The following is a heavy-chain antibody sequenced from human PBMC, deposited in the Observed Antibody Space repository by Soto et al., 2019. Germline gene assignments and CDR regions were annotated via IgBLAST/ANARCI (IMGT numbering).Heavy chain of an antibody. D-gene: IGHD3-3*01. CDR3: TRDRYYDFWSGYYPDY. CDR2: IRSKAYGGTT. J-gene: IGHJ4*02. Sequence: GGSLRLSCTASGFTFGDYAMSWFRQAPGKGLEWVGFIRSKAYGGTTEYAASVKGRFTISRDDSKSIAYLQMNSLKTEDTAVYYCTRDRYYDFWSGYYPDYWGQGTLVTVSS. V-gene: IGHV3-49*03. CDR1: GFTFGDYA.